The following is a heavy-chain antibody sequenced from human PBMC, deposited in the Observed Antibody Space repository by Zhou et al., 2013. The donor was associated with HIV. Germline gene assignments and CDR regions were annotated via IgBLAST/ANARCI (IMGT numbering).Heavy chain of an antibody. Sequence: QVQLVQSGAEVKKPGSSVKVSCKASGGTFSSYAISWVRQAPGQGLEWMGGIIPIFGTANYAQKFQGRVTITTDESTSTAYMELSSLRSEDTAVYYCARERLTTVTTNPYYYYGMDVWGQGTTVTVSS. CDR1: GGTFSSYA. V-gene: IGHV1-69*05. CDR3: ARERLTTVTTNPYYYYGMDV. CDR2: IIPIFGTA. D-gene: IGHD4-17*01. J-gene: IGHJ6*02.